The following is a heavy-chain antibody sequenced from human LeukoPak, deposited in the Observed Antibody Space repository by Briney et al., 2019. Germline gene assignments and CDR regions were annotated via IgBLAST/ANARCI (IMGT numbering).Heavy chain of an antibody. CDR3: ARNFDGDDY. CDR1: GFSFSDYW. CDR2: INKDGSEE. V-gene: IGHV3-7*01. D-gene: IGHD3-9*01. Sequence: GGSLRLPCAASGFSFSDYWMSWVRQSPGKGLEWVANINKDGSEEYHLDSVKGRFTISRDNAQNSLYLQMNSLRAEDTAVYYCARNFDGDDYWGQGTLVTVSS. J-gene: IGHJ4*02.